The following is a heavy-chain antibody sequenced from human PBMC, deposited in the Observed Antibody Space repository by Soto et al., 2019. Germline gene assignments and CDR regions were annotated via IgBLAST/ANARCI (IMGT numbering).Heavy chain of an antibody. Sequence: GGSLRLSCAESGFTFRNHGMHWARQAPGKGLEWVAVIGYDGSNKYYADCVKGRFTISRDNSKNTLYLQMNSLRVEDTAVYYCVRDILARYLDFWGQGTPVTVSS. J-gene: IGHJ4*02. CDR2: IGYDGSNK. D-gene: IGHD3-16*02. CDR1: GFTFRNHG. V-gene: IGHV3-33*01. CDR3: VRDILARYLDF.